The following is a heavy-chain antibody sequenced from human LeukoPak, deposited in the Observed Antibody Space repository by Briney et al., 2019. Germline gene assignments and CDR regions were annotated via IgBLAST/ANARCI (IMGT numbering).Heavy chain of an antibody. D-gene: IGHD1-26*01. Sequence: GGSLRLSCAASGFTFSSYSMNWVRQAPGKGLEWVSSISSSSSYIYYADSVKGRFTISRDNAKNSLYLQMNSLRAKDTAVYYCARVRVVWDLDDAFDIWGQGTMVTVSS. J-gene: IGHJ3*02. V-gene: IGHV3-21*01. CDR3: ARVRVVWDLDDAFDI. CDR1: GFTFSSYS. CDR2: ISSSSSYI.